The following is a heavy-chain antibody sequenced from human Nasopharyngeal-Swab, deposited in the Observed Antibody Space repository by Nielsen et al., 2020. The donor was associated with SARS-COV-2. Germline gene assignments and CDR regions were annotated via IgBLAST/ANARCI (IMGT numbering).Heavy chain of an antibody. D-gene: IGHD4-17*01. CDR3: ARDYGDYVFDY. V-gene: IGHV4-59*13. CDR1: GGSISSYY. J-gene: IGHJ4*02. Sequence: SETLSLTCTVSGGSISSYYWSWIRQPPGKGLEWIGYIYYSGSTNYNPSLKGRVTISVDTSKNQFSLKLSSVTAADTAVYYCARDYGDYVFDYWGQGTLVTVSS. CDR2: IYYSGST.